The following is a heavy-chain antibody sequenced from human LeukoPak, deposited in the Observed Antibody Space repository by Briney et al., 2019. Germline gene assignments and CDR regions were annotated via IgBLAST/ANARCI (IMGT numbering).Heavy chain of an antibody. CDR3: ASHTVTTNAPDY. J-gene: IGHJ4*02. CDR2: INHSGST. D-gene: IGHD4-17*01. V-gene: IGHV4-34*01. Sequence: SETLSLTCAVYGGSFSGYYWSWIRQPPGKGLEWIGEINHSGSTNYNPSLKSRVTISVDTSKNQFSLKLSSVTAADTAVYYCASHTVTTNAPDYWGQGTLVTVSS. CDR1: GGSFSGYY.